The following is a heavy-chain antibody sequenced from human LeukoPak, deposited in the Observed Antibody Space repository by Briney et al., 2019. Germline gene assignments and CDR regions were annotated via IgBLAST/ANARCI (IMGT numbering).Heavy chain of an antibody. J-gene: IGHJ4*02. CDR1: GGSISSYY. D-gene: IGHD3-10*01. CDR3: AGVRGAFDY. Sequence: PSETLSLTCTVSGGSISSYYWSWIRQPPGKGLEWIGYIYYSGSTNYNPSLKSRVTISVDTSKNQFSLKLSSVTAADTAVYYCAGVRGAFDYWGQGTLVTVSP. V-gene: IGHV4-59*08. CDR2: IYYSGST.